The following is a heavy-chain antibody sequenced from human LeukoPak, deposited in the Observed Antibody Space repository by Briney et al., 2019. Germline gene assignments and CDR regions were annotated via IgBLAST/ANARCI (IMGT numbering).Heavy chain of an antibody. J-gene: IGHJ4*02. D-gene: IGHD4-17*01. CDR3: ARAKDMTTVTAPGY. V-gene: IGHV1-3*01. Sequence: ASVTVSCKASGYTFTSYAMHWVRQAPGQRLEWMGWINAGNGNTKYSQKFQGRVTITRDTSASTAYMELSSLRSEDTAVYYCARAKDMTTVTAPGYWGQGTLVTVSS. CDR1: GYTFTSYA. CDR2: INAGNGNT.